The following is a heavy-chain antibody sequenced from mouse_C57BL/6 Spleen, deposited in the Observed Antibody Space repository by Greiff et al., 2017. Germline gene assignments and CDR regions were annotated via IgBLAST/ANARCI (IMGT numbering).Heavy chain of an antibody. D-gene: IGHD2-4*01. J-gene: IGHJ3*01. CDR3: ARGLRRGWAY. V-gene: IGHV1-18*01. Sequence: EVQLQQSGPELVKPGASVKIPCKASGYTFTDYNMHWVKQSHGKSLEWIGDINPNNGGTIYNQKFKGKATLTVDKSSSTAYMELRSLTSEDTAVYYCARGLRRGWAYWGQGTLVTVSA. CDR1: GYTFTDYN. CDR2: INPNNGGT.